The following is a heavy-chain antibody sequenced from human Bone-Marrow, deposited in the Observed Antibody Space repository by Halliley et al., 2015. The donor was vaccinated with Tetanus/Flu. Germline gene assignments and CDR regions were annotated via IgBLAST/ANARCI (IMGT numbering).Heavy chain of an antibody. V-gene: IGHV5-51*01. CDR3: ARLVGRAEAPTAGWFDP. D-gene: IGHD2-15*01. J-gene: IGHJ5*02. CDR2: IYGEASDT. Sequence: MIYGEASDTRYSPSCQGRVPISADKSTTTVYLQWDSLKASDTAIYYCARLVGRAEAPTAGWFDPWGQGTLVTVSS.